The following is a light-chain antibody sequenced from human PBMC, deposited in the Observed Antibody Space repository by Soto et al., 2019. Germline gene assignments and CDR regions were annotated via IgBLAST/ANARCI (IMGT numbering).Light chain of an antibody. CDR2: SAS. V-gene: IGKV1-27*01. CDR3: QKYNGAPLT. J-gene: IGKJ1*01. Sequence: DIQMTQSPSSLSASVGDRVTITCRAPQYINNFLAWYQQKPGAVPKLLIYSASTLQSGVPSRFSGSGSGPDFTLTISSLQPEDVGTYYCQKYNGAPLTFGQGTKVEIK. CDR1: QYINNF.